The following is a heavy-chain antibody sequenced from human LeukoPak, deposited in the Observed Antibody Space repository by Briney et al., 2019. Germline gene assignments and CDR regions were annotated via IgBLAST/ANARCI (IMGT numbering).Heavy chain of an antibody. CDR3: ARDLYYDSSGYYLYYYYGMDV. V-gene: IGHV3-21*01. D-gene: IGHD3-22*01. Sequence: GGSLRLSCAASGFTFSSYSMNWVRQAPGKGLEWVSSISSSSSYIYYADSVKGRFTISRDNAKNSLYLQMNSLRAEDTAVYYCARDLYYDSSGYYLYYYYGMDVWGQGTTVTVSS. CDR1: GFTFSSYS. CDR2: ISSSSSYI. J-gene: IGHJ6*02.